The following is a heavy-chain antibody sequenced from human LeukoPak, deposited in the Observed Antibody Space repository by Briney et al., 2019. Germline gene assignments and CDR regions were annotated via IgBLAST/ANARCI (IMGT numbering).Heavy chain of an antibody. V-gene: IGHV1-69*13. CDR2: VIPVFGSA. CDR1: GGTFSNHA. J-gene: IGHJ5*02. Sequence: SVKVSCKASGGTFSNHAVSWVRQAPGQGLEWMGGVIPVFGSANYAQKFQDRVTITADESTNSAYMDLSSLKSEDTAVYYCATDRGSGNLGDRWGQGTPVLVSS. CDR3: ATDRGSGNLGDR. D-gene: IGHD2/OR15-2a*01.